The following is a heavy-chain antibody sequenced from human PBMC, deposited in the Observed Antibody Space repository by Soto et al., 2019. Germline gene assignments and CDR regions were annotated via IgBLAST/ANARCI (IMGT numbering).Heavy chain of an antibody. D-gene: IGHD1-26*01. J-gene: IGHJ4*02. Sequence: GGSLRLSCAASGFTFSSYAMSWVRQAPGKGLEWVSAISGSGGSTYYADSVKGRFTISRDNSKNTLYLQMNSLRAEDTAVYYCAKAQWELGEEGSGSFDYWGQGTLVTVSS. CDR2: ISGSGGST. V-gene: IGHV3-23*01. CDR1: GFTFSSYA. CDR3: AKAQWELGEEGSGSFDY.